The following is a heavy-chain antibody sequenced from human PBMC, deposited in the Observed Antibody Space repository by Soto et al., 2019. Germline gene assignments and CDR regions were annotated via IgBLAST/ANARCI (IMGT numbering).Heavy chain of an antibody. CDR3: AKGGTGTAGFY. CDR1: GFTFSSYA. J-gene: IGHJ4*02. V-gene: IGHV3-23*01. D-gene: IGHD1-7*01. CDR2: IIGSGDMT. Sequence: EVQLLVSGGGLVQPGGSLRLSCAASGFTFSSYAMSWVRQAPGKGLEWVSDIIGSGDMTFYADSVKGRFTISRDNSKNTLYLHMSSLRAGDSAVYYCAKGGTGTAGFYWGQATLVTVSS.